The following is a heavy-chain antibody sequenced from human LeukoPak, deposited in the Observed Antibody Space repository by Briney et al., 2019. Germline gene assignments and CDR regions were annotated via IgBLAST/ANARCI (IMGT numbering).Heavy chain of an antibody. CDR2: IYSSGNT. D-gene: IGHD3-16*01. J-gene: IGHJ6*03. CDR1: AGSVGNYY. V-gene: IGHV4-4*07. CDR3: ARSVLDETYYMDV. Sequence: SETLSLTCTVSAGSVGNYYWSWIRQPAGKGLEWIGRIYSSGNTNYNPSLKSRVTMSVDTSKNQFSLKLNSLTAADTAVYYCARSVLDETYYMDVWGKGTSVTVSS.